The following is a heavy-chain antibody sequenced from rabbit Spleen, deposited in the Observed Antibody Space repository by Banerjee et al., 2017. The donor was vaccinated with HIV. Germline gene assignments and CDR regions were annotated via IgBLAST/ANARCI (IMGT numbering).Heavy chain of an antibody. J-gene: IGHJ6*01. CDR3: ARENSSSFSSYGMDL. CDR1: GFSFSNNAV. V-gene: IGHV1S45*01. Sequence: EQLLESGGGLVKPEGSLILSCTASGFSFSNNAVMCFVRQAPGKGVEWIACIYTGSSGFTYYASWEKGRFTITKPSSTTVTLQMTRLTAADTANYFWARENSSSFSSYGMDLWGPGTLVTVS. D-gene: IGHD1-1*01. CDR2: IYTGSSGFT.